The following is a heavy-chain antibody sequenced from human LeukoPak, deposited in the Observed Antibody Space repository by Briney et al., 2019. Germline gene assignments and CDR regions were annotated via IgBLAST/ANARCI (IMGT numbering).Heavy chain of an antibody. CDR3: ARQRGVTFDH. CDR1: GGSFSGYY. V-gene: IGHV4-59*08. CDR2: IYYSGST. D-gene: IGHD3-3*01. Sequence: SETLPLTCAVYGGSFSGYYWSWIRQPPGKGLEWIGYIYYSGSTNYNPSLKSRVTISVDTSKNQFSLNLTSVTAADTAVYYCARQRGVTFDHWGQGTLVTVSS. J-gene: IGHJ5*02.